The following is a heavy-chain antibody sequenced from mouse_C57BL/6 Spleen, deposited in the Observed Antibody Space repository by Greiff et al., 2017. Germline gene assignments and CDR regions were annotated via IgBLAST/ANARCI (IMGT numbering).Heavy chain of an antibody. D-gene: IGHD4-1*01. CDR2: ISYDGSN. J-gene: IGHJ2*01. CDR3: ARDALTGTDY. CDR1: GYSITSGYY. V-gene: IGHV3-6*01. Sequence: EVQLQESGPGLVKPSQSLSLTCSVTGYSITSGYYWNWIRQFPGNKLEWMGYISYDGSNNYNPSRKNRISITLDTSKNQFFLKLNSVTTEDTATYYCARDALTGTDYWGQGTTLTVSS.